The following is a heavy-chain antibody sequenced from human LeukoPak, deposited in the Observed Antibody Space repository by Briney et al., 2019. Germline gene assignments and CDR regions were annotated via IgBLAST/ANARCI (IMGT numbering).Heavy chain of an antibody. V-gene: IGHV3-15*01. CDR2: IKSRTDDGTT. CDR3: ITDSLVMNY. CDR1: GFTFRNAW. J-gene: IGHJ4*02. D-gene: IGHD2-21*01. Sequence: PGGSLRLSCAASGFTFRNAWMSWVRQAPGKGLEWVGRIKSRTDDGTTDYAAPVKGRFTISRDDSKNTQYLQMNSLKAEDTAVYYCITDSLVMNYWGQGTLVTVSS.